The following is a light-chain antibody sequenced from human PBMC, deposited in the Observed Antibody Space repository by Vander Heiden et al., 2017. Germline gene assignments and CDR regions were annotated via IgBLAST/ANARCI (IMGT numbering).Light chain of an antibody. CDR2: DVS. J-gene: IGLJ3*02. CDR1: SSDVVGYNY. CDR3: SSYTSSSTWV. Sequence: QSALTQPASVSASPGQSITISCTGPSSDVVGYNYVSWYQQHPGKDPKLMIYDVSNRPSGVSNRLSGSKSGNTASLTISALEAEDEADYYCSSYTSSSTWVFGGGTKLTVL. V-gene: IGLV2-14*03.